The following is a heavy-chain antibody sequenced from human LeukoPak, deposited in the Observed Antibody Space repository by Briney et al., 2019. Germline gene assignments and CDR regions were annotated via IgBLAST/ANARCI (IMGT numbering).Heavy chain of an antibody. Sequence: GGSLRLSCAASGFTFSSYPMTWVRQAPGKGLEWVSSISGGSERIYYADSVKGRFTISRDNSKNTLYLRMDSLEAEDTAVYYCAKYVAVTGADTFDIWGQGTMVTVSS. J-gene: IGHJ3*02. D-gene: IGHD2-21*02. V-gene: IGHV3-23*01. CDR3: AKYVAVTGADTFDI. CDR2: ISGGSERI. CDR1: GFTFSSYP.